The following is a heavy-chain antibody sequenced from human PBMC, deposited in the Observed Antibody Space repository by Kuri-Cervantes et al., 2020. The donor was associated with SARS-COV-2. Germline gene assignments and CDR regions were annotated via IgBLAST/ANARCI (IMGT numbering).Heavy chain of an antibody. CDR1: GFTFSSYA. CDR2: ISGSGGST. J-gene: IGHJ4*02. D-gene: IGHD7-27*01. V-gene: IGHV3-23*01. CDR3: APSTGDNGY. Sequence: GESLETYCAASGFTFSSYAMSWVRQAPGKGLEWVSAISGSGGSTYYADSVKGRFTICRDNSKKTLYLQMNSLRAEDTAVYYCAPSTGDNGYWGQGTLVTVSS.